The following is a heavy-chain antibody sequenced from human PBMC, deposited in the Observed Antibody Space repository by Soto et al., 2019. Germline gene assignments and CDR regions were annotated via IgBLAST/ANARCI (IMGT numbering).Heavy chain of an antibody. CDR3: ARDQRTGANYYYYYGRDV. CDR2: IYYSGST. Sequence: QVQLQESGPGLVKPSETLSLTCTVSGGSISSYYWSWIRQPPGKGLEWIGYIYYSGSTNYNPSLKSRVTISVDTSKNQFSLKLSSVTAADTAVYYCARDQRTGANYYYYYGRDVWGQGTTVTVSS. J-gene: IGHJ6*02. V-gene: IGHV4-59*01. CDR1: GGSISSYY. D-gene: IGHD3-10*01.